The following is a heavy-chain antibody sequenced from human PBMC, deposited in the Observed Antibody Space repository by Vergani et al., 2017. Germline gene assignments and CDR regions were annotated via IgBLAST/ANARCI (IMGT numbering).Heavy chain of an antibody. CDR2: IYHSGST. Sequence: QLQLQESGSGLVKPSQTLSLTCAVSGGSISSGGYSWSWIRQPPGKGLEWIGYIYHSGSTYYNPSLKSRVTISVDRSKNQFSLKLSSVTAADTAVYYCARDGTIAAAGKVGMDVWGQGTTVTVSS. D-gene: IGHD6-13*01. V-gene: IGHV4-30-2*01. CDR1: GGSISSGGYS. J-gene: IGHJ6*02. CDR3: ARDGTIAAAGKVGMDV.